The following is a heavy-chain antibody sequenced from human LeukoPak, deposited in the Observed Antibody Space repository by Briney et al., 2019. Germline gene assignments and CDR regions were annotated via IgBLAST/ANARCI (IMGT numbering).Heavy chain of an antibody. J-gene: IGHJ3*02. V-gene: IGHV1-69*05. CDR2: IIPIFGTA. D-gene: IGHD6-19*01. CDR1: GGTFSSYA. Sequence: SVKVSCKASGGTFSSYAISWVRQAPGQGLEWMGRIIPIFGTANYAQKFQGRVTITTDESTSTAYMELSSLRSEDTAVYYCARGGQQWLADDAFDIWGQGTMVTVSS. CDR3: ARGGQQWLADDAFDI.